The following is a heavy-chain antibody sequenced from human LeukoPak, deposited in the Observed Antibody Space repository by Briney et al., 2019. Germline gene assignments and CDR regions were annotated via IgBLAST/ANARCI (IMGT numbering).Heavy chain of an antibody. CDR1: GGSISSHY. CDR3: ARAAVGATHYYSFYMDV. CDR2: IYYSGGT. D-gene: IGHD1-26*01. J-gene: IGHJ6*03. V-gene: IGHV4-59*11. Sequence: SETLSLTCTVSGGSISSHYWSWLRQPPGKGLGWIGHIYYSGGTNYNPSLKSRVTISVDTSKNQFSLKLSSVTAADTAVYYCARAAVGATHYYSFYMDVWGKGTTVTVSS.